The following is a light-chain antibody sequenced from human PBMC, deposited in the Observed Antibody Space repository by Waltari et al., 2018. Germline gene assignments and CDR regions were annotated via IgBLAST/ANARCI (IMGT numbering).Light chain of an antibody. CDR1: ESIGSY. V-gene: IGKV1-39*01. CDR2: TAS. J-gene: IGKJ2*01. CDR3: QQSYSALGYT. Sequence: DIQMTQSPPSLSASVGDTVTITCRAAESIGSYLSWYQQKPGKAPKLLIYTASSLETGVPSRFSGSGSGTDFTLTISSLQPEDSATYYCQQSYSALGYTYGQGTKLEIK.